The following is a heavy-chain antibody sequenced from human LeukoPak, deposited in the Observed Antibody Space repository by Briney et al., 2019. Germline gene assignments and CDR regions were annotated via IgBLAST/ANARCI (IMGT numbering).Heavy chain of an antibody. CDR1: GYTFTTYW. CDR3: ARLDSNSYYSAFDY. D-gene: IGHD3-22*01. V-gene: IGHV5-51*01. Sequence: KVSCKASGYTFTTYWVGWVRQMPGKGLEWMAIIYPGDSGTRYSPSFQGQVTISADKSISTAYLQWSSLKASDTAMYYCARLDSNSYYSAFDYWGQGTLVTVSS. J-gene: IGHJ4*02. CDR2: IYPGDSGT.